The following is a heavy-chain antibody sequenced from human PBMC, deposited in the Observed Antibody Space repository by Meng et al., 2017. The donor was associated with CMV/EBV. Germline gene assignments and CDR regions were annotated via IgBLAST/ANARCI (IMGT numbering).Heavy chain of an antibody. Sequence: FGFSFSGSGIHWVRQASGKGLEWVGRIRHKAESYATTYAASLKGRFTISRDDSKNTAYLQMNSLKIEDTAVYYCTRHEVGTGRYFDLWGRGALVTVSS. V-gene: IGHV3-73*01. J-gene: IGHJ2*01. CDR3: TRHEVGTGRYFDL. D-gene: IGHD1-14*01. CDR1: GFSFSGSG. CDR2: IRHKAESYAT.